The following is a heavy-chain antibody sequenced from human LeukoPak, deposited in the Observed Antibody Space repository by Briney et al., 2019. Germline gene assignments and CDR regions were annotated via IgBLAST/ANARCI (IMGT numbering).Heavy chain of an antibody. D-gene: IGHD5-24*01. J-gene: IGHJ4*02. Sequence: GASLEISCKGSGSIFTSYWIGLVRQMPGKGLELMWIIHPGDSDTRYSPSFQGQVTISADKSISTAYLQWSSLKASDSAMYYCVISMATITGYFDYWGQGTMVTVSS. CDR2: IHPGDSDT. CDR1: GSIFTSYW. V-gene: IGHV5-51*01. CDR3: VISMATITGYFDY.